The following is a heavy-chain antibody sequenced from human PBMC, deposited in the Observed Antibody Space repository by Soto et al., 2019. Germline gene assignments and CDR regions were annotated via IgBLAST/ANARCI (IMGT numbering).Heavy chain of an antibody. CDR1: GFTFETSS. Sequence: EVKLVQSGGGLVKPGGSLRLSCAASGFTFETSSINCLRQTPGKGLEWVASISATSLYIYYADSVRGRFTISRENAKNTVFLQMAGLTAEDTGIYFCARDLGGGAHYGMDVWGQGTTVTVSS. D-gene: IGHD3-16*01. CDR3: ARDLGGGAHYGMDV. CDR2: ISATSLYI. V-gene: IGHV3-21*06. J-gene: IGHJ6*02.